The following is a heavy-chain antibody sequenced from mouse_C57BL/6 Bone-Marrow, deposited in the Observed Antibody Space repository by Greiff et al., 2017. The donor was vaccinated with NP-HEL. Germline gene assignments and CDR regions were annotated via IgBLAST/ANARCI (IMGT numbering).Heavy chain of an antibody. D-gene: IGHD1-1*01. Sequence: VQLQQSGAELVRPGASVKLSCKASGYTFTDYYINWVKQRPGQGLEWIARIYPGSGNTYYNEKFKGKATLTAEKSSSTAYMQLSSLTSEDSAVYFCARADYYGSRKGFAYWGQGTLVTVSA. V-gene: IGHV1-76*01. CDR2: IYPGSGNT. CDR3: ARADYYGSRKGFAY. J-gene: IGHJ3*01. CDR1: GYTFTDYY.